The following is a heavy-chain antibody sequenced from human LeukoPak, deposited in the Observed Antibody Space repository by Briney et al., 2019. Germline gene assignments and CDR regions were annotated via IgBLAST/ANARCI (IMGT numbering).Heavy chain of an antibody. J-gene: IGHJ4*02. Sequence: GVSLRLSCAASGFTFSSYWMHWVPQAPGKGLVWVSRINCDGSSTSYADSVKGRFTITRDNAKNTLYLQMNSLRGEDTAVYYCAIYSSGWFSPGHYFDSWGQGTLVTVSS. V-gene: IGHV3-74*01. CDR2: INCDGSST. CDR3: AIYSSGWFSPGHYFDS. D-gene: IGHD6-19*01. CDR1: GFTFSSYW.